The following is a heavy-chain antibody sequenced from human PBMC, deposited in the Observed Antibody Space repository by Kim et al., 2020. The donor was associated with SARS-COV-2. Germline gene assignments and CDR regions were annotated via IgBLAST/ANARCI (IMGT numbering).Heavy chain of an antibody. CDR2: INTNTGNQ. D-gene: IGHD3-3*01. Sequence: ASVKVSCKASGYTFTSYAMNWVRQAPGQGLEWMGWINTNTGNQTYAQGFTGRFVFSLDTSVSTAYLQISSLKAEDTAVYYCARDPSVITIFGVVIIEPCYLDYWGQGTRVTVSS. CDR3: ARDPSVITIFGVVIIEPCYLDY. CDR1: GYTFTSYA. V-gene: IGHV7-4-1*02. J-gene: IGHJ4*02.